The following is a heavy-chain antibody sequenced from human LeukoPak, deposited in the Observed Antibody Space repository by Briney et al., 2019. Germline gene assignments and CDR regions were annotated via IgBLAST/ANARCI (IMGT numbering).Heavy chain of an antibody. J-gene: IGHJ6*02. CDR3: ARQSGFYSNSSYYYYGMDV. D-gene: IGHD4-11*01. CDR1: GGSISSSSYC. Sequence: PSETLSLTCTVSGGSISSSSYCWGWIRQPPRKGLDWIGSIYYSGSTYYNPSLKSRVTISVDTSKNQFSLKLSSVTAADTAVYYCARQSGFYSNSSYYYYGMDVWGQGTTVTVSS. V-gene: IGHV4-39*01. CDR2: IYYSGST.